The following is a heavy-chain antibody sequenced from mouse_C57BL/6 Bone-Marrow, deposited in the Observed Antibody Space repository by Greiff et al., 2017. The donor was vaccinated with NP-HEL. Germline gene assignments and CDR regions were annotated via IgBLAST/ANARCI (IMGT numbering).Heavy chain of an antibody. J-gene: IGHJ3*01. CDR1: GYTFTSYG. Sequence: QVQLKESGPELARPGASVKLSCKASGYTFTSYGISWVKQRTGQGLEWIGEIYPRSGNTYYNEKFKGKATLTADKSSSTAYMELRSLTSEDSAVYFCARRVSLRSFAYWGQGTLVTVSA. V-gene: IGHV1-81*01. CDR3: ARRVSLRSFAY. CDR2: IYPRSGNT. D-gene: IGHD1-1*01.